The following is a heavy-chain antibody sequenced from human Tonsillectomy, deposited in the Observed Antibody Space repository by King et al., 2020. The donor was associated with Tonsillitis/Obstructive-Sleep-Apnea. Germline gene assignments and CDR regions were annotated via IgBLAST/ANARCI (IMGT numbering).Heavy chain of an antibody. CDR3: ANPDSISSYSYYYGMAV. V-gene: IGHV3-43*01. CDR1: GFTFDDYS. D-gene: IGHD2-2*01. CDR2: ISWDGGST. J-gene: IGHJ6*02. Sequence: VQLVESGGVVVQPGGSLRLSCAASGFTFDDYSMHWVRQAPGKGLEWVSLISWDGGSTYYADSVKGRFTISRDNSKNSLYLQMNSLRTEDTALYYCANPDSISSYSYYYGMAVWGQGTTVTVSS.